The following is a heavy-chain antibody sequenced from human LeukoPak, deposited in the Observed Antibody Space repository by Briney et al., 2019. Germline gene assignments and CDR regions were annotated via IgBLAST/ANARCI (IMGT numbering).Heavy chain of an antibody. J-gene: IGHJ3*02. CDR3: ARMLWFGDVLDAFDI. Sequence: SETLSLTCTVSGGSISSYYWSWIRQPPGKGLEWIGYIYYSGSTNYNPSLKSRVTISVDTSKNQFSLKLSSVTAADTAVYYCARMLWFGDVLDAFDIWGQGTMVSVSS. D-gene: IGHD3-10*01. CDR2: IYYSGST. CDR1: GGSISSYY. V-gene: IGHV4-59*01.